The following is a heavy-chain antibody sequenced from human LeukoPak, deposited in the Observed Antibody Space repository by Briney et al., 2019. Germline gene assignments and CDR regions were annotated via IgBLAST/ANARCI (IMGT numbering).Heavy chain of an antibody. Sequence: ASVKVSCKASGGTFSRYAISWVRQAPGQGLEWMGGIIPIFGTANYAQKFQGRVTITTDESTSTAYMELSSLRSEDTAVYYCARGYCSSTSCYGLFDPWGQGTLVTVSS. D-gene: IGHD2-2*01. V-gene: IGHV1-69*05. CDR1: GGTFSRYA. J-gene: IGHJ5*02. CDR2: IIPIFGTA. CDR3: ARGYCSSTSCYGLFDP.